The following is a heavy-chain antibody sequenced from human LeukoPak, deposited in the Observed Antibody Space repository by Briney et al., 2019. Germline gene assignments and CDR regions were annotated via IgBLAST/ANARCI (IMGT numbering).Heavy chain of an antibody. CDR1: GGSFSGYY. CDR3: ARGRRYSGYNYTDV. D-gene: IGHD5-12*01. V-gene: IGHV4-34*01. J-gene: IGHJ6*03. CDR2: INHSGST. Sequence: SETLSLTCAVYGGSFSGYYWSWIRQPPGKGLEWIGEINHSGSTNYNPSLKSRVTISVDTSKNQFSLKLSSVTAADTAVYYCARGRRYSGYNYTDVWGKGTTVTVSS.